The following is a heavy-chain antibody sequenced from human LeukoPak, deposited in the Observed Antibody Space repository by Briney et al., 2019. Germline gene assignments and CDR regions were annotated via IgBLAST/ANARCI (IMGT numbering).Heavy chain of an antibody. CDR2: ISGSGSGGST. D-gene: IGHD5-24*01. CDR1: GFTFSTYG. Sequence: GGSLRLSCAASGFTFSTYGMSWVRQAPGKGLEWVSSISGSGSGGSTYYADSVKGRFTISRDNSKNTLYLQMNSLRAEDTAVYYCAKSGYNRFDYWGQGTLVTVSS. CDR3: AKSGYNRFDY. J-gene: IGHJ4*02. V-gene: IGHV3-23*01.